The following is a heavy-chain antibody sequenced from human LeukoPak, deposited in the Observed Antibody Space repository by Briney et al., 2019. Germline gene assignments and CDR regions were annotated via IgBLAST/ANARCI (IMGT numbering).Heavy chain of an antibody. CDR2: INGAGGDT. V-gene: IGHV3-74*01. CDR3: VSHQDY. J-gene: IGHJ4*02. CDR1: GFTFNSHW. Sequence: PGGALRLSCAASGFTFNSHWMYWVRHAPGKGLGWVSFINGAGGDTNYADSGKGRITISRDNAKNTLYLQMNNLRAEDPAVYYCVSHQDYWGQGTLVTVSS.